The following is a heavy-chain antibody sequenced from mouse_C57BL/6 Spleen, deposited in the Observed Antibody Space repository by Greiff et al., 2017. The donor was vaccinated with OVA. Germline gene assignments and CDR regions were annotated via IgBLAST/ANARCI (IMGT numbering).Heavy chain of an antibody. CDR1: GFNIKAYY. CDR3: APYGYGEAWFAY. Sequence: VQLQQSGAELVKPGASVKLSCTASGFNIKAYYMHWVKQRTEKGLEWIGRIDPEDGEPKYAPKFQGKATITADTSSNTAYLQLSSLTSEDTAFYYCAPYGYGEAWFAYWGQGTLVTVSA. D-gene: IGHD2-2*01. V-gene: IGHV14-2*01. J-gene: IGHJ3*01. CDR2: IDPEDGEP.